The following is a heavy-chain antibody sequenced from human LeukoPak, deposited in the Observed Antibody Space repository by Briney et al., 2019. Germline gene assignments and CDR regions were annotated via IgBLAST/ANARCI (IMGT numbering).Heavy chain of an antibody. CDR1: GFTFSSYA. CDR3: AKGYYYDSSGYYHGADAFDI. J-gene: IGHJ3*02. V-gene: IGHV3-23*01. D-gene: IGHD3-22*01. Sequence: PGGSLRLSCAASGFTFSSYAMSWVRQAPGKGLEWVSAISGSGGSTYYADSVKGRFTISRDNSKNTLYLQMNSLRAEDTAVYYCAKGYYYDSSGYYHGADAFDIGGQGTMVTVSS. CDR2: ISGSGGST.